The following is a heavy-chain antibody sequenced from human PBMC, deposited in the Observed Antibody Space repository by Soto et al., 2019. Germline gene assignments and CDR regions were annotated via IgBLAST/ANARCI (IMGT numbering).Heavy chain of an antibody. V-gene: IGHV3-21*01. CDR3: TRDASRDSSARGWFDP. J-gene: IGHJ5*02. CDR2: ISSNSAYI. CDR1: GFTFRSFT. D-gene: IGHD6-13*01. Sequence: GGSLRLSCAASGFTFRSFTMNWVRQAPGRGLEWVSTISSNSAYIYYTDALRGRFTISRDNAKNSLHLQMNSLRAEDTAVYYCTRDASRDSSARGWFDPWGPGTLVTVSS.